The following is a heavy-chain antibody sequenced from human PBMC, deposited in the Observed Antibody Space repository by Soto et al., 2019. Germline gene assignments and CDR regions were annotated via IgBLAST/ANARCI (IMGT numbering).Heavy chain of an antibody. V-gene: IGHV1-18*01. CDR2: ISAYNGNT. D-gene: IGHD3-10*01. CDR3: ARDGGRGDGYSNWFDP. CDR1: GYTFTSYS. J-gene: IGHJ5*02. Sequence: ASVKVSCKASGYTFTSYSISWVRQAPGQGLEWMGWISAYNGNTNYAQKLQGRVTMTTDTSTSTAYMELRSLRSDDTAVYYCARDGGRGDGYSNWFDPWGQGTLVTVSS.